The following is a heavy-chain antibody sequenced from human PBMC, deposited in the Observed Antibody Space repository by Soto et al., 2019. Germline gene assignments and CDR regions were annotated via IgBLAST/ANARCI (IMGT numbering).Heavy chain of an antibody. D-gene: IGHD3-10*01. CDR1: GGSFSGYY. CDR2: INHSGST. CDR3: AWRRPHRGMGY. J-gene: IGHJ4*02. Sequence: QVQLQQWGEGLLKPSETLSLTCAVYGGSFSGYYWSWIRQPPGKGLEWIGEINHSGSTNYNPSLKSRVTISADTSKNQFSLKLSSVTAADTAVYYCAWRRPHRGMGYWGQGTLVTVSS. V-gene: IGHV4-34*01.